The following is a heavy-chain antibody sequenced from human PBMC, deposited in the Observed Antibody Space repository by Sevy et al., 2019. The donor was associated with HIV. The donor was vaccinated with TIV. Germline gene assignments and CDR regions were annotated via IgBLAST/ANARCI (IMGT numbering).Heavy chain of an antibody. CDR1: GFTLGSYT. J-gene: IGHJ4*02. D-gene: IGHD2-21*02. CDR2: ISATGGST. Sequence: GGSLRLSCAASGFTLGSYTMNWVRQAPGEGLEWVASISATGGSTYYADSVKGRFTISRDVSKGLLYLQMNSLTAEATAIFYCAKTLQKLPFHPHYFDYWGQGTLVTVSS. V-gene: IGHV3-23*01. CDR3: AKTLQKLPFHPHYFDY.